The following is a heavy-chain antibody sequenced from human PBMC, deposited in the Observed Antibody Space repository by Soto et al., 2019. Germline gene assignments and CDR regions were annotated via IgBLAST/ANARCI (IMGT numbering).Heavy chain of an antibody. CDR2: IVVGSGNT. J-gene: IGHJ4*02. V-gene: IGHV1-58*01. CDR3: ARVGIAVAGTVADY. D-gene: IGHD6-19*01. Sequence: SVKVSCKASGFTFTSSAVQWVRQARGQRLEWIGWIVVGSGNTNYAQKFQERVTITTDTSTSTAYMELRSLRSDDTAVYYCARVGIAVAGTVADYWGQGTLVTVSS. CDR1: GFTFTSSA.